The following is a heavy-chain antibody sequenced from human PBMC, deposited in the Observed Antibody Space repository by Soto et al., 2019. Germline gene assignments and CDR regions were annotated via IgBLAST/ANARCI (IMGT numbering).Heavy chain of an antibody. CDR3: ARGYYDILTGYYYYYYYGMDV. CDR1: GGSFSGYY. Sequence: TLSLTCAVYGGSFSGYYWSWIRQPPGKGLEWIGEINHSGSTNYNPSLKSRVTISVDTSKNQFSLKLSSVTAADTAVYYCARGYYDILTGYYYYYYYGMDVWGQGTTVTVSS. CDR2: INHSGST. V-gene: IGHV4-34*01. J-gene: IGHJ6*02. D-gene: IGHD3-9*01.